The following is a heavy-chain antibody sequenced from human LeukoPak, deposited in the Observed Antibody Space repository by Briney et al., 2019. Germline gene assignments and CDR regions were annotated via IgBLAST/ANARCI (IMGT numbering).Heavy chain of an antibody. CDR2: INSNSGGT. V-gene: IGHV1-2*02. D-gene: IGHD1-26*01. J-gene: IGHJ4*02. CDR1: GYTFIDYY. CDR3: ARSRWERRPFDY. Sequence: ASVKVSCKASGYTFIDYYIHWVRQAPGQGLEWMGWINSNSGGTNYAQKFQGRVTMTRDTSISTAYMELSRLRSDDTAVYYCARSRWERRPFDYWGQGTLVTVSS.